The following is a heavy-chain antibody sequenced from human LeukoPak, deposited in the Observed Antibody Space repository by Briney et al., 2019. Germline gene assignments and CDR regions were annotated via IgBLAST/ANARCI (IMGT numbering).Heavy chain of an antibody. CDR2: IYHSGST. D-gene: IGHD6-19*01. Sequence: SETLSLTCAVSGYSISSGYYWGWIRQPPGKGLEWIGSIYHSGSTYYNPSLKSRVTISVDTSKNQFSLKLSSVTAADTAVYYCARDPGYNSGWLQDAFDIWGQGTMVTVSS. CDR3: ARDPGYNSGWLQDAFDI. CDR1: GYSISSGYY. J-gene: IGHJ3*02. V-gene: IGHV4-38-2*02.